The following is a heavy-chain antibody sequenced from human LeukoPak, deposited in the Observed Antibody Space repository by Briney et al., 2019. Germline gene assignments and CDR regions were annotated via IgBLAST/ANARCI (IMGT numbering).Heavy chain of an antibody. Sequence: MTSETLSLTCTVSGGSISSSSYYWGWIRQPPGKGLEWIGSIYYSGSTYYNPSLKSRVTISVDTSKNQFSLKLSSVTAADTAVYYCATIGVTYYYDGSGYPRWGQGTLATVSS. V-gene: IGHV4-39*01. D-gene: IGHD3-22*01. CDR3: ATIGVTYYYDGSGYPR. J-gene: IGHJ4*02. CDR1: GGSISSSSYY. CDR2: IYYSGST.